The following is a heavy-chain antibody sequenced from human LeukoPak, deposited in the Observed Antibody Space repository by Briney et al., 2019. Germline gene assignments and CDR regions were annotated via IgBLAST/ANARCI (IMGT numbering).Heavy chain of an antibody. V-gene: IGHV1-18*04. J-gene: IGHJ4*02. Sequence: ASVTVSCKASGYMFTSYGISWVRQAPGQGLEWMGWISDYNGKTNYAQKLQGRVTMTTDTPTSTAYMELRSLRSDDTAVYYCARDGPDYGDYVNFDYWGQGTLVTVSS. D-gene: IGHD4-17*01. CDR1: GYMFTSYG. CDR3: ARDGPDYGDYVNFDY. CDR2: ISDYNGKT.